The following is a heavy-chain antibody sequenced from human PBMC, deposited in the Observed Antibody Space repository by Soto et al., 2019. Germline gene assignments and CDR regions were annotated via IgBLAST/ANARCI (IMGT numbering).Heavy chain of an antibody. CDR3: ARSIVVVTALDY. D-gene: IGHD2-21*02. V-gene: IGHV1-3*05. CDR2: INAGNGNT. Sequence: QVQLVQSGAEEKKPGASVKVSCKASGYTFTSYAMHWVRQAPGQRLEWMGWINAGNGNTKYSQKFQGRVTITRDTSASTAYMELSSLRSEDTAGYYCARSIVVVTALDYWGQGTLGTVSS. CDR1: GYTFTSYA. J-gene: IGHJ4*02.